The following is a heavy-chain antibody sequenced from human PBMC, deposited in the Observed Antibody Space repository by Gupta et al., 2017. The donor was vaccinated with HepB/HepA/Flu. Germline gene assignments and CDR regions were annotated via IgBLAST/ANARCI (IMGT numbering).Heavy chain of an antibody. Sequence: QLEESGGGVVQPGRSLRLSCAASGIPFNGYALNWVRQAPGKGLEWVAVISYDGNNIYYAESVKGRFTISRDNSKNTLDLQMNSLRPEDTAIYYCAKSLKFCTSVSCYSPLEHWGQGALVTVSS. CDR2: ISYDGNNI. CDR3: AKSLKFCTSVSCYSPLEH. D-gene: IGHD2-15*01. CDR1: GIPFNGYA. J-gene: IGHJ4*02. V-gene: IGHV3-30*18.